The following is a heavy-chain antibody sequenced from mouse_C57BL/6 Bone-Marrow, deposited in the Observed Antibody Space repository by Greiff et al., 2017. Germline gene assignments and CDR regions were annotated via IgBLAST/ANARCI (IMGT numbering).Heavy chain of an antibody. CDR3: ARKALFYCGYDEGFAF. V-gene: IGHV1-59*01. CDR1: GYTFTSYW. Sequence: QVQLQQSGAELVRPGTSVKLSCKASGYTFTSYWMHWVKQRPGQGLEWIGVIDPSDSYTNYNQKFKGKATLTVDPSSSTAYMQLSSLTSENSAVYYCARKALFYCGYDEGFAFWGQGALVTVSA. CDR2: IDPSDSYT. J-gene: IGHJ3*01. D-gene: IGHD2-2*01.